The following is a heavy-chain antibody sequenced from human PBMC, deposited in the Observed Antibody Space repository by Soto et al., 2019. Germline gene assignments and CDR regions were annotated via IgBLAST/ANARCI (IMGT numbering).Heavy chain of an antibody. Sequence: GGSLRLSCAASGFTFSSYAMSWVRQAPGKGLEWVSAISGSGGSTYYADSVKGRFTISRDNSKNTLYLQMNSLRAEDTAVYYCAKVRYDSSGREYYYGMDVWGQGTTVTVS. D-gene: IGHD3-22*01. CDR3: AKVRYDSSGREYYYGMDV. CDR1: GFTFSSYA. CDR2: ISGSGGST. V-gene: IGHV3-23*01. J-gene: IGHJ6*02.